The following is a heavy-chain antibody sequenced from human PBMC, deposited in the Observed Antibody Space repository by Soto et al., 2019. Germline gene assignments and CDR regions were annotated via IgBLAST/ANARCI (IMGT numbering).Heavy chain of an antibody. CDR3: ARGVRGSNYYYYYGKDV. J-gene: IGHJ6*02. D-gene: IGHD3-10*01. CDR1: GGSISSSNW. V-gene: IGHV4-4*02. CDR2: IYHSGST. Sequence: SETLSLTCAVSGGSISSSNWWSWVRQPPGKGLEWIGEIYHSGSTNYNPPLKSRVTISVDKSKNQFSLKLSSVTAADTAVYYCARGVRGSNYYYYYGKDVWGQGTTVTVSS.